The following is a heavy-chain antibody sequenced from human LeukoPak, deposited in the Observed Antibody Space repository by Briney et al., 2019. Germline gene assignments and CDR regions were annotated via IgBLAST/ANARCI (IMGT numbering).Heavy chain of an antibody. CDR2: VSHDGTKD. CDR1: GFTLSSYG. D-gene: IGHD3-10*01. J-gene: IGHJ4*02. V-gene: IGHV3-30*03. CDR3: ARELSPYASGTSSSFRY. Sequence: PGGPLRLSCEASGFTLSSYGIHWVRQGAGKGLGCVGFVSHDGTKDYYGDSVAGRFTISRDNAGNMVDLQMNSLTSADPAMYFCARELSPYASGTSSSFRYWGQGALVIVSS.